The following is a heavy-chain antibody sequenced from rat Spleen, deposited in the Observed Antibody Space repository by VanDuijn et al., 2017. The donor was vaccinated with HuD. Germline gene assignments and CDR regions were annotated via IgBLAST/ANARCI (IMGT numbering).Heavy chain of an antibody. CDR2: ITDTGGST. D-gene: IGHD1-11*01. J-gene: IGHJ2*01. Sequence: EVQLVESGGGLVQPGRSLKLSCVASGFTFSNYWMTWIRRAPGKGLEWVASITDTGGSTYYPDSGKGRFTISRDNAKRTLYLQMNSLRSEDTATYYCTAGGGYWDYWGQGVMVTVSS. V-gene: IGHV5-31*01. CDR3: TAGGGYWDY. CDR1: GFTFSNYW.